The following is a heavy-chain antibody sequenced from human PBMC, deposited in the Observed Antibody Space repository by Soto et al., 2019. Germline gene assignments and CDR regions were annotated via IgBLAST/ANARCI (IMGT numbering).Heavy chain of an antibody. CDR3: ARELAAAAPIYYYYYGMDV. Sequence: SVKVSCKASGGTFSSYAISWVRQAPGQGLERMGGIIPIFGTANYAQKFQGRVTITADESTSTAYMGLSSLRSEDTAVYYCARELAAAAPIYYYYYGMDVWGQGTTVTVSS. CDR1: GGTFSSYA. CDR2: IIPIFGTA. V-gene: IGHV1-69*13. J-gene: IGHJ6*02. D-gene: IGHD6-13*01.